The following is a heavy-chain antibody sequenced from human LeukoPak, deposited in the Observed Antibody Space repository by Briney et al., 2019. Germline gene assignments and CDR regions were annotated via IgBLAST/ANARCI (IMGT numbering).Heavy chain of an antibody. CDR1: GASISGSGYY. J-gene: IGHJ4*02. CDR3: ARVGGSGWPRGNLDY. CDR2: IYYSGST. V-gene: IGHV4-39*07. Sequence: SETLSLTCAVSGASISGSGYYLGWIRQPPGKGLEWIGSIYYSGSTDYNPSLKSRVTISVDTSKNQFSLRLSSVTAADTAVYYCARVGGSGWPRGNLDYWGQGTLVTVSS. D-gene: IGHD6-19*01.